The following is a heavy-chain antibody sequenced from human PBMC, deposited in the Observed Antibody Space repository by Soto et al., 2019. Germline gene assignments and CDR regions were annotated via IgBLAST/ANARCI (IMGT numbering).Heavy chain of an antibody. D-gene: IGHD1-1*01. CDR1: GGTFSSYA. J-gene: IGHJ6*02. Sequence: SVKVSCKASGGTFSSYAISWVRQAPGQGLEWMGGIIPIFGTANYAQKFQGRVTITADKSTSAAYMELSSLRSEDTAVYYCARAPVTTGTTNYYGMDVWGQGTTVTVSS. V-gene: IGHV1-69*06. CDR3: ARAPVTTGTTNYYGMDV. CDR2: IIPIFGTA.